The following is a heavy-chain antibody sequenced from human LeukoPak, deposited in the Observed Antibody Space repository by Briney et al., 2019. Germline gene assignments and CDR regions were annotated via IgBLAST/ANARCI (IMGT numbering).Heavy chain of an antibody. CDR1: GFTVSSNY. D-gene: IGHD6-19*01. J-gene: IGHJ3*02. V-gene: IGHV3-66*01. CDR2: IYSGGST. Sequence: GGSLRLSCAASGFTVSSNYMSWVRQAPGKGLEWVSVIYSGGSTYYADSVKGRFTISRDNSKNTLYLQMNSLRAEDTAVYYCASPPYSSGWLDAFDIWGQGTMVTVSS. CDR3: ASPPYSSGWLDAFDI.